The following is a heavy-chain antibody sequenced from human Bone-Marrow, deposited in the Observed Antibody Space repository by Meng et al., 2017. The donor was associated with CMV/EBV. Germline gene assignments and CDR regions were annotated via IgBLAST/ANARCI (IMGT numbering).Heavy chain of an antibody. Sequence: SVSSGSYYWSWIRPPPGKGLEWIGYIYYSGSTNYTPSLKSRVTISVDTSKNQFSLKLSSVTAADTAVYYCARDRGRRRSSTSNNWFDPWGQGTLVTVSS. CDR1: SVSSGSYY. V-gene: IGHV4-61*01. CDR2: IYYSGST. J-gene: IGHJ5*02. CDR3: ARDRGRRRSSTSNNWFDP. D-gene: IGHD2-2*01.